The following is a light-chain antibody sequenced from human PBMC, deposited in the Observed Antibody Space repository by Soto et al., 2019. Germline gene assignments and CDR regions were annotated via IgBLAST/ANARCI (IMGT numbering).Light chain of an antibody. CDR1: QSMRSY. Sequence: DIQMTQSPSSLSASVGDRVTITCRASQSMRSYLNWYQQKPGKAPKLLIYAASSLQSGVPSRFSGSGSGTDFTPTISSLQPEDFATYSCQQSYSTPYTFGQGTKLEIK. V-gene: IGKV1-39*01. J-gene: IGKJ2*01. CDR3: QQSYSTPYT. CDR2: AAS.